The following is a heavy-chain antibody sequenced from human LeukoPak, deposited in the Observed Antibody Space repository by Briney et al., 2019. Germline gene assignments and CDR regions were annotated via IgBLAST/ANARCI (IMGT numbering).Heavy chain of an antibody. D-gene: IGHD3-10*01. CDR1: GYSFISYD. V-gene: IGHV1-8*01. CDR3: AGPVQSGGVRDPFDV. Sequence: ASVKVSCKGSGYSFISYDINWVRQAPGQGLEWMGWVSPSTGKTGFLPRFQGRITMTTNTPIETAYMELRSLTSVDTAVYFCAGPVQSGGVRDPFDVWGQGTMVPGSS. J-gene: IGHJ3*01. CDR2: VSPSTGKT.